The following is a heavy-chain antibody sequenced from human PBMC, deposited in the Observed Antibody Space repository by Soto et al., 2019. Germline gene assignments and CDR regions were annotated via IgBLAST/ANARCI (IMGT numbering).Heavy chain of an antibody. CDR3: AREALVDTAMDTTGVDAFDI. CDR1: GFTFSSYG. CDR2: IWYDGSNK. J-gene: IGHJ3*02. D-gene: IGHD5-18*01. V-gene: IGHV3-33*01. Sequence: QVQLVESGGGVVQPGRSLRLSCAASGFTFSSYGMHWVRQAPGKGPEWVAVIWYDGSNKYYADSVKGRFTISRDNSKNTLYLQMNSLRAEDTAVYYCAREALVDTAMDTTGVDAFDIWGQGTMVTVSS.